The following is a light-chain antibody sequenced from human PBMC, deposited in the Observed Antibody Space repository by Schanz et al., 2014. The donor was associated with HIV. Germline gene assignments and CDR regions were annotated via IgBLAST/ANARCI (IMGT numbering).Light chain of an antibody. V-gene: IGLV2-14*01. CDR1: SSDVGAYKY. Sequence: QSALTQPASVSGSPGQSITISCTGTSSDVGAYKYLSWYQQHPGKAPKLIIYEVTKRPSGVPDRFSGSKSGTSASLAISGLQSEDEADYYCAAWDDSLNGWVFGGGTKLTVL. CDR3: AAWDDSLNGWV. J-gene: IGLJ3*02. CDR2: EVT.